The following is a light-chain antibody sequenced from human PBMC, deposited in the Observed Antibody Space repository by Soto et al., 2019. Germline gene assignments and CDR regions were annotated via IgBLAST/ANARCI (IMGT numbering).Light chain of an antibody. CDR1: QSVSSNY. CDR2: GAS. J-gene: IGKJ2*01. Sequence: EIVLTQSPGTLSLSPGERATLSCRASQSVSSNYLAWYQQRPGQAPRLLIYGASSRATGIPDRFSGSGSGTDFTLTISRLEPEDFAVYYWQQFATSPNMYTCGQGTKLEIK. CDR3: QQFATSPNMYT. V-gene: IGKV3-20*01.